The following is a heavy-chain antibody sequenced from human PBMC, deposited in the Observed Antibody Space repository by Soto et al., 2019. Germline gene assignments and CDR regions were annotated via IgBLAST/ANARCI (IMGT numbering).Heavy chain of an antibody. CDR2: IYYSGST. Sequence: SETLSLTCTVSGGSISRSTYYWGWIRQPPGKGLEWIGSIYYSGSTYYRPSLKSRVTISVDTSKNQFSLKLSSVTAADTAVYYCARQVPAAIRLGWLDPWGQGTLVTV. CDR1: GGSISRSTYY. V-gene: IGHV4-39*01. D-gene: IGHD2-2*02. J-gene: IGHJ5*02. CDR3: ARQVPAAIRLGWLDP.